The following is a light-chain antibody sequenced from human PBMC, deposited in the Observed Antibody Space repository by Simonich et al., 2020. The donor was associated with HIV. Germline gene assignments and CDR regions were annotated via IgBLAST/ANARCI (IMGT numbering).Light chain of an antibody. V-gene: IGKV1-39*01. CDR2: AAS. CDR3: QQYDNLPLT. CDR1: QSISSY. Sequence: DIQMTQSPSSLSASVGDRVTITCRTSQSISSYLNLYQQKPGKATKLLIYAASSLQRGVPARFSGSGSGTDFTLTISSLQPEDFATYYCQQYDNLPLTFGGGTKVEIK. J-gene: IGKJ4*01.